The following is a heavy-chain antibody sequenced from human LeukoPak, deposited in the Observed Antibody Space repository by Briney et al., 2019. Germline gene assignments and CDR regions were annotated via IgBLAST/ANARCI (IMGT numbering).Heavy chain of an antibody. CDR1: GGSISSYY. D-gene: IGHD3-16*02. CDR2: IYTSGST. Sequence: SETLSLTCTVSGGSISSYYWSWIRQPAGKGLEWIGRIYTSGSTNYNPSLESRVTMSVDTSKNQFSLKLSSVTAADTAVYYCARVAMITFGGVIVTYYYYYMDVWGKGTTVTVSS. CDR3: ARVAMITFGGVIVTYYYYYMDV. J-gene: IGHJ6*03. V-gene: IGHV4-4*07.